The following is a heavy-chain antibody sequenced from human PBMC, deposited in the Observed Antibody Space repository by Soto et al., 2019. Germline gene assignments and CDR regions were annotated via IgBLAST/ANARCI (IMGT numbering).Heavy chain of an antibody. V-gene: IGHV3-23*01. CDR1: GFTFSSYA. Sequence: EGSLRLSCAASGFTFSSYAMSWVRQAPGKGLEWVSAISGSGGSTYYADSVKGRFTISRDNSKNTLYLQMNSLRAEDTAVYYCAKGSRRDGYNLVYFDYWGQGTLVTVSS. J-gene: IGHJ4*02. D-gene: IGHD5-12*01. CDR2: ISGSGGST. CDR3: AKGSRRDGYNLVYFDY.